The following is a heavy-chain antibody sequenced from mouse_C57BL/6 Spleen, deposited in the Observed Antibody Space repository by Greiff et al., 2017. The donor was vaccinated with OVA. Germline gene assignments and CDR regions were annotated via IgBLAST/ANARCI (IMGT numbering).Heavy chain of an antibody. CDR2: IRNNANGYTT. CDR1: GFTFTDYY. V-gene: IGHV7-3*01. CDR3: ARPYYGSSDGRYFEV. D-gene: IGHD1-1*01. J-gene: IGHJ1*03. Sequence: EVQLLESGGGLVQPGGSLSISCAASGFTFTDYYMSWVRQPPGKALEWLGFIRNNANGYTTEDSATVKGRFTISRDNSQSIIYLQMNALEADDSASCYSARPYYGSSDGRYFEVWGTGTTVTVAS.